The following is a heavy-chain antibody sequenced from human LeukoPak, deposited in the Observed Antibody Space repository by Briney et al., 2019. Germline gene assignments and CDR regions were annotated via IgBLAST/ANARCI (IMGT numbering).Heavy chain of an antibody. J-gene: IGHJ3*02. Sequence: PGGSLSLSCVASGFTFNNYWMTWVRQAQGKGREWVATIKHDGSEKYYVDSVTGRFTISRDNGKNSLYLQMNSLRADDTAVYYCARASVRAGDAFDIWGQATMVTVSS. V-gene: IGHV3-7*01. CDR3: ARASVRAGDAFDI. CDR2: IKHDGSEK. CDR1: GFTFNNYW. D-gene: IGHD6-19*01.